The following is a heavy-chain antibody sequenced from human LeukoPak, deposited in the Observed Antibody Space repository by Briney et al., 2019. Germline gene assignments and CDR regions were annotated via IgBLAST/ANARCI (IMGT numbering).Heavy chain of an antibody. J-gene: IGHJ3*02. CDR1: GYTFTGYY. Sequence: ASVKVSCKASGYTFTGYYMHWVRQAPGQGLEWMGWINPNSGGTNYAQKFQGRVTMIRDTSISTAYMELSRLRSDDTAVYYCARASFVIVGATTEDGDAFDIWGQGTMVTVSS. CDR3: ARASFVIVGATTEDGDAFDI. CDR2: INPNSGGT. D-gene: IGHD1-26*01. V-gene: IGHV1-2*02.